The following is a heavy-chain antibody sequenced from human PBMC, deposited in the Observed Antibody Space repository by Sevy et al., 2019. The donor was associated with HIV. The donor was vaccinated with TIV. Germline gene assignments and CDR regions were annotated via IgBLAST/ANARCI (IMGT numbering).Heavy chain of an antibody. CDR1: GFTLNNYA. D-gene: IGHD3-10*01. CDR3: ARGPPDGSYDYFDY. CDR2: VSGSSNYI. Sequence: GSLRLSCAASGFTLNNYAMNWVRQAPGKGLEWVSSVSGSSNYIYYAESVKGRFIISRDNTKNTLYLQMNSLRVDDTALYYCARGPPDGSYDYFDYWGQGTLVTVSS. V-gene: IGHV3-21*06. J-gene: IGHJ4*02.